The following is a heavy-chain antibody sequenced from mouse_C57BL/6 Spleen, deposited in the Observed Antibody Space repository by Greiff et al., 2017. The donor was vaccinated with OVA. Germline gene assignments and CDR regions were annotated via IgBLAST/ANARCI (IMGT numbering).Heavy chain of an antibody. D-gene: IGHD2-4*01. CDR3: ARHQDYDSGYYYAMDY. V-gene: IGHV5-6*01. CDR2: ISSGGSYT. CDR1: GFTFSSYG. Sequence: EVQLVESGGDLVKPGGSLKLSCAASGFTFSSYGMSWVRQTPDKRLEWVATISSGGSYTYYPDSVKGRFTISRDNAKNTLYLQMSSLKSEDTAMYYCARHQDYDSGYYYAMDYWGQGTSVTVSS. J-gene: IGHJ4*01.